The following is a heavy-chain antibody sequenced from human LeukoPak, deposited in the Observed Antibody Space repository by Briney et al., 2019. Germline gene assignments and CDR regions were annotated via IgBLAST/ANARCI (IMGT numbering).Heavy chain of an antibody. CDR2: ISSSGSTI. CDR1: GFTFSDYY. CDR3: ASLNSRGIVTH. J-gene: IGHJ4*02. Sequence: GGSLRLSCAASGFTFSDYYMSWIRQAPGKGLEWVSYISSSGSTIYYADSVKGRFTISRDNAKNSLYLQMNSLRAEDTAVYYCASLNSRGIVTHWGQGNLVTVSS. D-gene: IGHD1-26*01. V-gene: IGHV3-11*01.